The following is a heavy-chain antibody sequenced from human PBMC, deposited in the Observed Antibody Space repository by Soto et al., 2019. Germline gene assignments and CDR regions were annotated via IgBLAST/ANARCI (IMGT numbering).Heavy chain of an antibody. J-gene: IGHJ5*01. CDR3: ARLGRYYQSLDS. Sequence: TLSLTCTVSGGSISSGDYYWSWIRQSPGKGLEWVGYIYYGGTTCYNPSLKSRVTISLETSKSQFSLRLTSVTAADTAVYYCARLGRYYQSLDSWGPGTLVTVSS. CDR1: GGSISSGDYY. CDR2: IYYGGTT. V-gene: IGHV4-30-4*01. D-gene: IGHD3-10*01.